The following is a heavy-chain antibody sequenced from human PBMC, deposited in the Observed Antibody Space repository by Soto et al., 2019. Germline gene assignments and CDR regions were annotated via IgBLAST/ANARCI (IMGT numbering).Heavy chain of an antibody. CDR2: IYHMGGT. Sequence: PSETLSLTCTVSGASLNSDYWSWLRQSPGRGLEWIGYIYHMGGTDYNPSLKSRVTISIDKSKHQFSLELRSVTAGDTAVYFCATFTYKSGFTWFDPWGQGTQVNVS. J-gene: IGHJ5*02. CDR1: GASLNSDY. CDR3: ATFTYKSGFTWFDP. D-gene: IGHD5-12*01. V-gene: IGHV4-59*03.